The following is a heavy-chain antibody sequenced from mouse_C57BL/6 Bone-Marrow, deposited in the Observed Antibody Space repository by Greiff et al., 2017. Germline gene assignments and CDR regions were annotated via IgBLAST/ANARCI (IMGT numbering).Heavy chain of an antibody. V-gene: IGHV7-3*01. Sequence: EVMLVESGGGLVQPGGSLSLSCAASGFTFTDYYMSWVRQPPGKALEWLGFIRNKANGYTTEYSAPVKGRFTISRDNSQSILYLQMNALRAEDSATYYCARPLYYGNSAWFAYWGQGTLVTVSA. D-gene: IGHD2-1*01. CDR1: GFTFTDYY. J-gene: IGHJ3*01. CDR3: ARPLYYGNSAWFAY. CDR2: IRNKANGYTT.